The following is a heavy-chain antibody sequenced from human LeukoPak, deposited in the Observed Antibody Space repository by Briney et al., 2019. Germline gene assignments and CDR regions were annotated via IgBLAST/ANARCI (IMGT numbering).Heavy chain of an antibody. J-gene: IGHJ4*02. Sequence: PGGSLRLSCAASGFTFSSYWMAWVRQAPGKGPEWVANIKRDGSEQYHVDSVKGRFTISRDNAKNSLSLQMNSLRVEDTAVYYCARDDGGNLDYWGQGTLVTVSS. CDR1: GFTFSSYW. V-gene: IGHV3-7*01. CDR2: IKRDGSEQ. CDR3: ARDDGGNLDY.